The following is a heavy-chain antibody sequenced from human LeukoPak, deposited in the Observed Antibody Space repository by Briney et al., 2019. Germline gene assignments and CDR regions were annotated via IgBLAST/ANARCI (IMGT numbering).Heavy chain of an antibody. V-gene: IGHV3-21*01. D-gene: IGHD6-19*01. Sequence: GGSLRLSCAASGFTFGSYTMNWVRQAPGKGLEWVSSISSSSSYIYYADSMKGRFTISRDNAKNSLYLQLNSLTAEDTAVYYCAREPYSSAWLFDYWGQGTMVTVSS. CDR3: AREPYSSAWLFDY. CDR2: ISSSSSYI. CDR1: GFTFGSYT. J-gene: IGHJ4*02.